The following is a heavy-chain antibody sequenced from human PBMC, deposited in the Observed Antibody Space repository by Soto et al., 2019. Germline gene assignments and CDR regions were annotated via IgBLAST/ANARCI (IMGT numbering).Heavy chain of an antibody. CDR1: GGSISSYY. V-gene: IGHV4-59*08. CDR2: IYYSGST. CDR3: ARHYYYGSGGSDGPHFDY. D-gene: IGHD3-10*01. Sequence: SETLSLTCTVSGGSISSYYWSWIRQPPGKGLEWIGYIYYSGSTNYNPSLKSRVTISVDTSKNQFSLKLSSVTAADTAVYYCARHYYYGSGGSDGPHFDYWGQGTLVTVSS. J-gene: IGHJ4*02.